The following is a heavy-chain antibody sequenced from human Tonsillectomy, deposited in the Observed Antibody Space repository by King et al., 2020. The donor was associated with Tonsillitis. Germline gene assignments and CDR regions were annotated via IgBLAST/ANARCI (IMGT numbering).Heavy chain of an antibody. CDR1: GYTFTGYY. CDR2: INPESGGT. J-gene: IGHJ4*02. CDR3: ARDLLEAVAVYFFAY. D-gene: IGHD6-19*01. V-gene: IGHV1-2*02. Sequence: VQLVESGAEVKKPGASVKVSCTASGYTFTGYYMHWVRQAPGQGLEWMGWINPESGGTNYAQKFQGRVTMTRDTSISTAYMELSGLQSDDTAVYYCARDLLEAVAVYFFAYWGQGTLVTVSS.